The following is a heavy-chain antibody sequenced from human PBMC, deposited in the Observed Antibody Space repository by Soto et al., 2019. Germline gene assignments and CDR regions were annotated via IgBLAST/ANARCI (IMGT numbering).Heavy chain of an antibody. D-gene: IGHD3-3*01. V-gene: IGHV3-74*01. Sequence: EVQLVESGGGLVQPGGSLRLSCAASGFTFSSYWMHWVRQGPGKGLVWVSRILSDGSTTSYADSVKGRFTISRDSAKNTLYLQMNSLRAEGTAVYYCARGVATSHYYYGMDVWGQGTTVTVSS. CDR1: GFTFSSYW. CDR3: ARGVATSHYYYGMDV. CDR2: ILSDGSTT. J-gene: IGHJ6*02.